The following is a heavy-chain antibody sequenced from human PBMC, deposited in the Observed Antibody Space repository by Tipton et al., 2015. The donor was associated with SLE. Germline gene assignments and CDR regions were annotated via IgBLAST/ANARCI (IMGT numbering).Heavy chain of an antibody. CDR3: ARHAGDYAYFDS. CDR2: FSQRGIT. V-gene: IGHV4-34*01. Sequence: TLSLTCSVYGGSFNDYYATWIRQPPGKGLEWIGDFSQRGITNYNPSLKSRVTISLDTSKQQFSLKLRSLTAADTAVYYCARHAGDYAYFDSWGQGTLVTVSS. CDR1: GGSFNDYY. J-gene: IGHJ4*02. D-gene: IGHD4-17*01.